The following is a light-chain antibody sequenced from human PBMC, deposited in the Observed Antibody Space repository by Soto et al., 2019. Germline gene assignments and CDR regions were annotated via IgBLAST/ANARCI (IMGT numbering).Light chain of an antibody. V-gene: IGKV1-39*01. Sequence: DIPMTQSPSSLSASVGDRANITCRASQSIARYFNWYQQKPGKAPELLIYVASSLQSGVPSRFSGSGSGTGFTLTTGSLQPDEFATYYCQETCGIQYTFGQGTKLEI. CDR3: QETCGIQYT. J-gene: IGKJ2*01. CDR2: VAS. CDR1: QSIARY.